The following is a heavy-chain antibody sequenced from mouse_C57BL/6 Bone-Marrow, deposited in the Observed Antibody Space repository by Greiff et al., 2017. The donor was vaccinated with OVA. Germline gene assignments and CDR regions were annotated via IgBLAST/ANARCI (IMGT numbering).Heavy chain of an antibody. V-gene: IGHV1-26*01. CDR3: ARHYDYEDDY. CDR1: GYTFTDYY. J-gene: IGHJ2*01. CDR2: INPNNGGT. Sequence: EVQLQQSGPELVKPGASVKISCKASGYTFTDYYMNWVKQSHGKSLEWIGDINPNNGGTSYNQKFKGKATLTVDKSSSTAYMELRSLTSEDSAVYYCARHYDYEDDYWGQGTTLTVSS. D-gene: IGHD2-4*01.